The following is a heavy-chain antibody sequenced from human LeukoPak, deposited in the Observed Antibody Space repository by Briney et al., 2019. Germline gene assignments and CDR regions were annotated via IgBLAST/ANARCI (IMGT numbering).Heavy chain of an antibody. V-gene: IGHV4-34*01. CDR3: ARGYGDYELDY. J-gene: IGHJ4*02. D-gene: IGHD4-17*01. CDR1: GGSFSGYY. CDR2: INHSGST. Sequence: SETLSLTCAVYGGSFSGYYWSWNRQPPGKGLEWIGEINHSGSTNYNPSLKSRVTISVDTSKNQFSLKLSSVTAADTAVYYCARGYGDYELDYWGQGTLVTVSS.